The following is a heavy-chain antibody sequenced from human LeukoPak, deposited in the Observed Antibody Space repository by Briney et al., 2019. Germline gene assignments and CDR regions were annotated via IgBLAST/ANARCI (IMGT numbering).Heavy chain of an antibody. Sequence: SETLSLTCAVSGGSFNGYYWTWIRQPPGKGLEWIGEINQSGVTNYNPSLKSRVSISVDTSKMHFSLKLTSVTAADTAVYYCARGGNYDYYYYGMDVWGQGTTVTVSS. CDR2: INQSGVT. V-gene: IGHV4-34*01. CDR1: GGSFNGYY. J-gene: IGHJ6*02. D-gene: IGHD4-11*01. CDR3: ARGGNYDYYYYGMDV.